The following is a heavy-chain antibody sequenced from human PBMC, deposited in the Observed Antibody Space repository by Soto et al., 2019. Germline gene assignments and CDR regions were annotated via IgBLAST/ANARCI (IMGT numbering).Heavy chain of an antibody. V-gene: IGHV3-15*07. J-gene: IGHJ4*02. CDR2: VKTNTDGGTT. Sequence: EVQLVESGGGLVKPGGSLRLSCAASGFNFIDAWMNCVRQAPGKGLEWVGHVKTNTDGGTTEYASAVKGRFIVSRDDSRNTLYLQMNSLKSEDKAMYYCTTLGPAWGQGTLVVVSS. CDR3: TTLGPA. CDR1: GFNFIDAW.